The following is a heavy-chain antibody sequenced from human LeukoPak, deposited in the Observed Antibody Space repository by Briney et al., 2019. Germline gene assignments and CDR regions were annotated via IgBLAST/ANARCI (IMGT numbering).Heavy chain of an antibody. CDR1: GFTFSNYP. CDR3: ARDMGITAAGVVGTIGDFDY. D-gene: IGHD6-13*01. V-gene: IGHV3-48*02. J-gene: IGHJ4*02. CDR2: VRPGDSAR. Sequence: GGSLRLSCAAFGFTFSNYPMNWVRQAPGKGLEWVSNVRPGDSARSYADSVRGRFTISRDDAKNSLYLQMNSLRDEDTAVYYCARDMGITAAGVVGTIGDFDYWGQGTLVTVSS.